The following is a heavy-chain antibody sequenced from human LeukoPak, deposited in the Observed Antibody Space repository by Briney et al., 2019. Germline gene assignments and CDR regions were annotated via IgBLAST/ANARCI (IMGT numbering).Heavy chain of an antibody. CDR2: ITGSGTGT. D-gene: IGHD3-3*01. Sequence: GGSLRLSCAASGFTLSSYAMSWVRQAPGKGLEWVSGITGSGTGTKYADSVKGRFTISRDNSKNTLYLQLSSLRAEDTAVYYCAKYSGLEWLNIYYYYLYMDVWGKGTTVIVSS. CDR3: AKYSGLEWLNIYYYYLYMDV. V-gene: IGHV3-23*01. CDR1: GFTLSSYA. J-gene: IGHJ6*03.